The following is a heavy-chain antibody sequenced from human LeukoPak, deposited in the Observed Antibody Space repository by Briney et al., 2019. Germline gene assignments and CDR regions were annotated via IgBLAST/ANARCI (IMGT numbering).Heavy chain of an antibody. J-gene: IGHJ4*02. V-gene: IGHV4-39*01. CDR1: SGSTSSSSYY. Sequence: PSETLSLTCTVSSGSTSSSSYYWGWIRQPPGKGLEWIGNIYYTGRTYYNPSLKSRVTISVDTSKNQFSLKLSSVSAADTAVYYCARLYYYDSSGPPLWGQGTLVTVSS. D-gene: IGHD3-22*01. CDR2: IYYTGRT. CDR3: ARLYYYDSSGPPL.